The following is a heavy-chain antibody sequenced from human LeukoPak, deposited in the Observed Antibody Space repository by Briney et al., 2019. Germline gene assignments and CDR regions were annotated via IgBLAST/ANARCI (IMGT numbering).Heavy chain of an antibody. Sequence: ASVKVSCKASGYSFTSNYIHWVRQAPGQGLEWMGMIYPRDGSTSYAQKFQGRVTVTRDTSTSTVHMELSGLRSEDTAVYYCARDQEAFGYWGQGTLVTVSS. V-gene: IGHV1-46*01. CDR1: GYSFTSNY. CDR2: IYPRDGST. J-gene: IGHJ4*02. CDR3: ARDQEAFGY.